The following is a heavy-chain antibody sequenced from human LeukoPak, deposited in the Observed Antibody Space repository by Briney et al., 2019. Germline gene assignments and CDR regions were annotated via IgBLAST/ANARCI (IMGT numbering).Heavy chain of an antibody. J-gene: IGHJ3*02. Sequence: AXVKVSCKAXGYTFTXYGISWVRQAPGQGLEWMGWISAYNGNTNYAQKLQGRVTMTTDTSTSTAYMELRSLRSDDTAVYYCARVWKVTDAFDIWGQGTMVTVSS. D-gene: IGHD2-21*02. CDR3: ARVWKVTDAFDI. CDR1: GYTFTXYG. CDR2: ISAYNGNT. V-gene: IGHV1-18*01.